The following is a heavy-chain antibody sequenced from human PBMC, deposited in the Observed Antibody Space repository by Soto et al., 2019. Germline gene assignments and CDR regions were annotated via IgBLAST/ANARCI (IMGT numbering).Heavy chain of an antibody. CDR2: IYYSGST. Sequence: NPSETLSLTCTVSGGSISSGDYYWSWIRQPPGKGREWIGYIYYSGSTYYNPSLKSRVTISVDTSKNQFSLKLSSVTAADTAVYYCARGGNGGGYDLGNWFDPWGQGTLVTVSS. CDR3: ARGGNGGGYDLGNWFDP. D-gene: IGHD5-12*01. V-gene: IGHV4-30-4*01. J-gene: IGHJ5*02. CDR1: GGSISSGDYY.